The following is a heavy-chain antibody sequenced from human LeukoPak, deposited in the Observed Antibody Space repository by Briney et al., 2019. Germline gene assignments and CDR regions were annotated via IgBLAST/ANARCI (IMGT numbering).Heavy chain of an antibody. CDR3: ARLRGLYCSSTSCYPYYFDY. Sequence: GESLKISCQGSGYSFTSYWIAWVRQMPGKGLEWMGIIYPGDSDTRYSPSFQGQVTISADKSISTAYLQWSSLKASDTAMYYCARLRGLYCSSTSCYPYYFDYWGQGTLVTVSS. V-gene: IGHV5-51*01. D-gene: IGHD2-2*01. CDR2: IYPGDSDT. CDR1: GYSFTSYW. J-gene: IGHJ4*02.